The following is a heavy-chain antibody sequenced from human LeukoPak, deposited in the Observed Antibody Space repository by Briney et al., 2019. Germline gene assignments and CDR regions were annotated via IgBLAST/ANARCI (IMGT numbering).Heavy chain of an antibody. V-gene: IGHV3-15*04. J-gene: IGHJ4*02. D-gene: IGHD3-22*01. CDR3: TRDTYYYDSSGPYYLDY. Sequence: GGSLRLSCEASGITFTNAWMNWVRQAPGKGLQWVGRIETKTEGGTTDYAAPVKGRFTISRDDSKSIAYLQMNSLKTEDTAVYYCTRDTYYYDSSGPYYLDYWGQGTLVTVSS. CDR2: IETKTEGGTT. CDR1: GITFTNAW.